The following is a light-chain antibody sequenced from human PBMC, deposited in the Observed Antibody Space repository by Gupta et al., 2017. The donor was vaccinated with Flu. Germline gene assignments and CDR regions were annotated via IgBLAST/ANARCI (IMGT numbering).Light chain of an antibody. CDR1: QSISTNY. V-gene: IGKV3-20*01. J-gene: IGKJ2*01. Sequence: ATLSCRASQSISTNYLAWYQQKPGQAPRLLIYGSSTRATGIPERFSGSGSGTDFTLTISRLEPADSAVYFCQQYGGSPLYTFGQGTKLEIK. CDR3: QQYGGSPLYT. CDR2: GSS.